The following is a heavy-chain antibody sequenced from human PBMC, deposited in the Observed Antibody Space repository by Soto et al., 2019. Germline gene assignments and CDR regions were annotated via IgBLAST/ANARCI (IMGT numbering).Heavy chain of an antibody. V-gene: IGHV3-21*01. D-gene: IGHD3-22*01. J-gene: IGHJ6*02. Sequence: LRLSCAASGFTFSSYSMNWVRQAPGKGLEWVSSISSSSSYIYYADSVKGRFTISRDNAKNSLYLQMNSLRAEDTAVYYCARDRYYYDSSVTPYYYYGMDVWGQGTTVTVSS. CDR1: GFTFSSYS. CDR2: ISSSSSYI. CDR3: ARDRYYYDSSVTPYYYYGMDV.